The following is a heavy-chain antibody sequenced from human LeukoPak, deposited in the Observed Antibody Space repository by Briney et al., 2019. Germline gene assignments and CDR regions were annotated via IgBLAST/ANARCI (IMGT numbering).Heavy chain of an antibody. J-gene: IGHJ3*02. V-gene: IGHV4-59*11. CDR3: ARDLVTVTKGFDI. CDR2: ISYIGST. Sequence: SETLPLTCAVSDDSFSSHYWTWIRQPPGKGLEWIGYISYIGSTNYNPSLKSRVTISIDTSKNQFSLKLTSVTAADTAVYYCARDLVTVTKGFDIWGQGTVVSVSS. D-gene: IGHD4-17*01. CDR1: DDSFSSHY.